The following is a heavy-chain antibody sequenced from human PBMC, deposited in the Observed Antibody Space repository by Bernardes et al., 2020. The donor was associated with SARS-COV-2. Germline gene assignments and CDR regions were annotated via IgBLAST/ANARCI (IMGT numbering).Heavy chain of an antibody. V-gene: IGHV1-18*01. D-gene: IGHD6-19*01. CDR1: GYTFTSYG. Sequence: ASVKVSCKASGYTFTSYGISWVRQAPGQGLEWMGWISAYNGNTNYAQKLQGRVTMTTDTSTSTAYMELRSLRAEDTAVYYCAKPVQWLVGFEYWGPGTLVTVSS. CDR2: ISAYNGNT. CDR3: AKPVQWLVGFEY. J-gene: IGHJ4*02.